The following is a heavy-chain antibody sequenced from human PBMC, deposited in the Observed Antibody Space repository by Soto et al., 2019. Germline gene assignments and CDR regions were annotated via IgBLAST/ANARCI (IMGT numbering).Heavy chain of an antibody. Sequence: EVQLLESGGVLVQPGGSLRLSCAASGFTFSSYAMSWVRQAPGKGLEWVSAISGSGGSTYYADSVKGRFTISRDNSKNTLYLQMNSLRAEDTAVYYCAKDRAAAGSGYVYYYGMDVWGQGTTVTVSS. J-gene: IGHJ6*02. CDR3: AKDRAAAGSGYVYYYGMDV. CDR2: ISGSGGST. D-gene: IGHD6-13*01. CDR1: GFTFSSYA. V-gene: IGHV3-23*01.